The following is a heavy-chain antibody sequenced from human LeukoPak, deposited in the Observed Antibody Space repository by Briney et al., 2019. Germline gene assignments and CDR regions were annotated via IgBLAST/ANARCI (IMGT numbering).Heavy chain of an antibody. CDR2: IYYSGST. D-gene: IGHD6-13*01. V-gene: IGHV4-59*01. Sequence: SETLYLTCSVPGGSIISYYWSWIRQPPGKGLEWIGYIYYSGSTNYNPSLKSRVTISVDTSKNQFSLKLSSVTAADTAVYYCARSPKYSQYSSSWYYFDYWGQGTLVTVSS. CDR1: GGSIISYY. J-gene: IGHJ4*02. CDR3: ARSPKYSQYSSSWYYFDY.